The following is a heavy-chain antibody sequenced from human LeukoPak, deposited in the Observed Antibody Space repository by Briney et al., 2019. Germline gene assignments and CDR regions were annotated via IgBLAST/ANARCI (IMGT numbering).Heavy chain of an antibody. Sequence: SVKVSCKASGGTFSSYAISWVRQAPGQGLEWMGGIIPIFGTANYAQKFQGRVSITADESTSTAYMELGSLRSEDTAVYYCASGAQTGEDYYYDSSGSKNYDYWGQGTLVTVSS. V-gene: IGHV1-69*13. CDR3: ASGAQTGEDYYYDSSGSKNYDY. CDR2: IIPIFGTA. J-gene: IGHJ4*02. D-gene: IGHD3-22*01. CDR1: GGTFSSYA.